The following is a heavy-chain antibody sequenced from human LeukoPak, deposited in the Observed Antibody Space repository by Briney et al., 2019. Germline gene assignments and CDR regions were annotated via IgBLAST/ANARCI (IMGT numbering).Heavy chain of an antibody. D-gene: IGHD6-13*01. J-gene: IGHJ4*02. Sequence: SETLSLTCTVSGGSISSYYWSWIRQPPGKGLEWLGYIYYSGSTNYNPSLKSRVTISVDTSKNQFSLKLSSVTAAGTAVYYCARAATDKYSSSWYLWTAWGQGTLVTVSS. V-gene: IGHV4-59*12. CDR2: IYYSGST. CDR1: GGSISSYY. CDR3: ARAATDKYSSSWYLWTA.